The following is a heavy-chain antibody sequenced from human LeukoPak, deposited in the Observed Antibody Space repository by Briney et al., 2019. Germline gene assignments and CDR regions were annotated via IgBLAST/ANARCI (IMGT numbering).Heavy chain of an antibody. CDR3: ARHSPTRLRVGYYYGMDV. CDR2: IYYTGST. Sequence: PSETLSLTCTVSGGSISSYYWSWIRQPPGKGLEWIAYIYYTGSTNYNPSLKSRVTVSVDTSKNQLSLKLSSVTVADTAVYYCARHSPTRLRVGYYYGMDVWGQGTTVTVSS. J-gene: IGHJ6*02. D-gene: IGHD1-26*01. CDR1: GGSISSYY. V-gene: IGHV4-59*08.